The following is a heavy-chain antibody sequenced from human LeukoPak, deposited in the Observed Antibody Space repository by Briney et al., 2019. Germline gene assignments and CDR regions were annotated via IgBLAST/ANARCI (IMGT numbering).Heavy chain of an antibody. V-gene: IGHV3-21*01. CDR2: ISSSSSYI. CDR3: ARVRARIAGDPTLDY. CDR1: GFTFSSYS. Sequence: GGSLRLSCAASGFTFSSYSMNWVRQAPGKGLEWVSSISSSSSYIYYADSVKGRFTISRDNAKNSLYLQMNSLRAEDTAVYYCARVRARIAGDPTLDYWGQGTLVTVSS. J-gene: IGHJ4*02. D-gene: IGHD4-17*01.